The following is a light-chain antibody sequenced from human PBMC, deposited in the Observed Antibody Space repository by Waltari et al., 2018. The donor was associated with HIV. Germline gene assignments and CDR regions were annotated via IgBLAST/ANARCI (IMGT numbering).Light chain of an antibody. Sequence: QSVLTQPPSVSAAPGQKVAISCSGSTSNIWRNYVSWYQHLPGAAPKLLIYDNAQRPPGIPDRFSGSKADTSATRGITGLQTGDEAEYYCATWDSDLRGWVFGGGTKLAVL. CDR3: ATWDSDLRGWV. CDR1: TSNIWRNY. CDR2: DNA. V-gene: IGLV1-51*01. J-gene: IGLJ3*02.